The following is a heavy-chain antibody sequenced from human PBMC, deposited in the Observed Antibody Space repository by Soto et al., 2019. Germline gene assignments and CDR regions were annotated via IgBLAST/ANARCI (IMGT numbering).Heavy chain of an antibody. CDR2: ISGSGGST. D-gene: IGHD3-22*01. J-gene: IGHJ4*02. CDR3: AKSDGGYYYDSSGYYSLGFDY. Sequence: GGSLRLSCAASGFTFSSYAMSWVRQAPGKGLEWVSAISGSGGSTYYADSVKGRFTISRDNSKNTLYLQMNSLRAEDTAVYYCAKSDGGYYYDSSGYYSLGFDYWGQGTLVTVSS. V-gene: IGHV3-23*01. CDR1: GFTFSSYA.